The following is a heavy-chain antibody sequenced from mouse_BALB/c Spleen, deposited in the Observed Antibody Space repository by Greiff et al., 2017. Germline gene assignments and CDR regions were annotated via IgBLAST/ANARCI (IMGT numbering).Heavy chain of an antibody. CDR3: ARGDYGSSPAWFAY. CDR1: GFTFSDYY. V-gene: IGHV5-4*02. J-gene: IGHJ3*01. D-gene: IGHD1-1*01. CDR2: ISDGGSYT. Sequence: EVHLVESGGGLVKPGGSLKLSCAASGFTFSDYYMYWVRQTPEKRLEWVATISDGGSYTYYPDSVKGRFTISRDNAKNNLYLQMSSLKSEDTAMYYCARGDYGSSPAWFAYWGQGTLVTVSA.